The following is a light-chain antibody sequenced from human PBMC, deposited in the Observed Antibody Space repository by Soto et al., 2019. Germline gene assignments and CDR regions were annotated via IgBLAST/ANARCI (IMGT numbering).Light chain of an antibody. CDR2: GAS. CDR3: QQYVSSVT. J-gene: IGKJ1*01. V-gene: IGKV3-20*01. Sequence: EIVLTQSPGSLSLSPGERATLSCRASQSVDSSFFAWYQQKPGQAPRLLISGASNRATGIPDRFSGRGSGTDFTLTITGLEPEDFAVYYCQQYVSSVTFGQGTKVEIK. CDR1: QSVDSSF.